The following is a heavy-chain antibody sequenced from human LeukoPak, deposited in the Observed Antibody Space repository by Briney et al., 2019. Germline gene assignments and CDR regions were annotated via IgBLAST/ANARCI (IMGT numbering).Heavy chain of an antibody. CDR1: GGTFSSYA. D-gene: IGHD3-22*01. CDR3: ARASNYYDSSGYAFDY. Sequence: ASVKVSCKASGGTFSSYAISWVRQAPGQGLEWMGGIIPIFGTANYAQKFQGRVTITADESTSTAYMELSSLRSEDTAVYYCARASNYYDSSGYAFDYWGQGTLVTVSS. CDR2: IIPIFGTA. J-gene: IGHJ4*02. V-gene: IGHV1-69*13.